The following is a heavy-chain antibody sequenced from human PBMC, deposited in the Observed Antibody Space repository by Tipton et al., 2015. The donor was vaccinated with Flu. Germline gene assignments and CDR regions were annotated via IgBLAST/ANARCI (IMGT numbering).Heavy chain of an antibody. J-gene: IGHJ5*02. CDR2: IYYSGST. V-gene: IGHV4-39*01. CDR3: ARHRCKTSCYTWAGTKGNWFDP. Sequence: TLSLTCTVSGGSISSSSYYRGWIRQPPGKGLEWIGSIYYSGSTYYNPSLKSRVTISVDTSKNQFSLKLSSVTAADTAVYYCARHRCKTSCYTWAGTKGNWFDPWGQGTLVTVSS. D-gene: IGHD2-2*02. CDR1: GGSISSSSYY.